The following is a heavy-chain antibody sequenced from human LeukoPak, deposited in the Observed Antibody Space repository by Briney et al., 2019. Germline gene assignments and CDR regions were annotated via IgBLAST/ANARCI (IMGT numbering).Heavy chain of an antibody. Sequence: GGSLRLSCAASGFTFSSFDMNWVRQAPGKGLEWVSYISSSGNTIYYADSVKGRFTISRDNAKNSLYLQMNSLRAEDTAVYYCARDRATEPFDYWGQGTVDTVSS. V-gene: IGHV3-48*03. J-gene: IGHJ4*02. CDR1: GFTFSSFD. D-gene: IGHD5-24*01. CDR3: ARDRATEPFDY. CDR2: ISSSGNTI.